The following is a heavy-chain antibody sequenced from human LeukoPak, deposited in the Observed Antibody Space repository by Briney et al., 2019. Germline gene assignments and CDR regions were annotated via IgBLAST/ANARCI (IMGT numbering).Heavy chain of an antibody. D-gene: IGHD3-10*01. J-gene: IGHJ4*02. V-gene: IGHV4-39*07. CDR2: IYYSGST. CDR1: GGSISSSSYY. Sequence: PSETLSLTCTVSGGSISSSSYYWGWIRQPPGKGLEWIGSIYYSGSTYYNPSLKSRVTISVDTSKNQFSLKLSSVTAADTAVYYCAGMVRGVIITPEDWGQGTLVTVSS. CDR3: AGMVRGVIITPED.